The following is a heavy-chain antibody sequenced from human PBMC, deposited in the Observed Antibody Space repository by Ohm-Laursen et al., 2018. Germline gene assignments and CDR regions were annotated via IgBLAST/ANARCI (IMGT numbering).Heavy chain of an antibody. CDR3: ARGYYAMDV. CDR1: GFIFSNYW. V-gene: IGHV3-7*01. Sequence: SLRLSCAASGFIFSNYWMTWVRQAPGKGLEWVANIRKDGGETYYVDSVKGRFTISRDNSKNTLYLQMNSLRAEDTAVYYCARGYYAMDVWGQGTTVTVSS. CDR2: IRKDGGET. J-gene: IGHJ6*02.